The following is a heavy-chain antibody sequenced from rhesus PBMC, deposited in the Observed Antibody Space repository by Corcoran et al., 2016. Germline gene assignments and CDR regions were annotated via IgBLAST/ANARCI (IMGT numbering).Heavy chain of an antibody. D-gene: IGHD5-24*01. CDR1: GFTFSSYW. J-gene: IGHJ4*01. CDR3: AKRDDTVGTVDY. V-gene: IGHV3S25*01. CDR2: INSGGGST. Sequence: EVQLVESGGGLVQHGGSLRLSCAASGFTFSSYWMNWVRQGPGKGLEWVSGINSGGGSTYYADSVKGRFTISRDNSKNTLSLQMNSLRAEDTAVYYCAKRDDTVGTVDYWGQGVLVTVSS.